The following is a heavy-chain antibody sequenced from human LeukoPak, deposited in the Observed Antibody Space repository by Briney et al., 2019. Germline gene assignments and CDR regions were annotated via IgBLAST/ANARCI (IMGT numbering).Heavy chain of an antibody. CDR1: GFTFSSYS. D-gene: IGHD3-10*01. J-gene: IGHJ5*02. CDR3: ARARLTSSRGVPNNWFDP. Sequence: GGSLRLSCAASGFTFSSYSMNWVRQAPGKGPEWVSYISSSSSTIYYADSVKGRFTISRDNAKNSLYLQMNSLRDEDTAVYYCARARLTSSRGVPNNWFDPWGQGTLVTVSS. CDR2: ISSSSSTI. V-gene: IGHV3-48*02.